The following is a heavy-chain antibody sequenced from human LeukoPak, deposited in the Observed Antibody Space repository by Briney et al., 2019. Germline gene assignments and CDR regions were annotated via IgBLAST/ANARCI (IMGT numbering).Heavy chain of an antibody. Sequence: ASVKVSCKASGYTFIGYYMHWVRQACGQGLEWVGWINHNSGGTNYGQRFQGRVTMTRDTSMSTAYMGLSRLRSDDTAVYYCARMIGPLGYCSSTSCYYYYGMAVCGQRNTCTVSS. D-gene: IGHD2-2*01. CDR3: ARMIGPLGYCSSTSCYYYYGMAV. J-gene: IGHJ6*02. V-gene: IGHV1-2*02. CDR1: GYTFIGYY. CDR2: INHNSGGT.